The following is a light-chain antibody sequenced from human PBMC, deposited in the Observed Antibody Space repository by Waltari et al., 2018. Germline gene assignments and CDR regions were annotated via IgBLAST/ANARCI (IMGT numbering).Light chain of an antibody. J-gene: IGKJ2*01. Sequence: EIVLTQSPGTLSLSPGERATLSCRASQPVSSSYLAGYQQIPGRAPRLLIYDASNRATGIPDRFIAGGSGTDFTLTITRLEPEDVAVYYCQQYGPSYTFGQGTKLEI. V-gene: IGKV3-20*01. CDR1: QPVSSSY. CDR3: QQYGPSYT. CDR2: DAS.